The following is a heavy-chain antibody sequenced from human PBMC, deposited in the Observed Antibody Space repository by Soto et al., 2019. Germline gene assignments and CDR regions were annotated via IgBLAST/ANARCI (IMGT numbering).Heavy chain of an antibody. Sequence: VQLVESGGGLVQPGGSLRLSCAASGFTFSTYYMNWVRQVPGKGLVWVARITSDGSSTTYADSVKGRFTISRDNAKNTLYLQMNSLRAEDTAVYSCARERGGGFGDVWGQGTTVTVSS. J-gene: IGHJ6*02. V-gene: IGHV3-74*01. CDR2: ITSDGSST. CDR1: GFTFSTYY. CDR3: ARERGGGFGDV. D-gene: IGHD3-10*01.